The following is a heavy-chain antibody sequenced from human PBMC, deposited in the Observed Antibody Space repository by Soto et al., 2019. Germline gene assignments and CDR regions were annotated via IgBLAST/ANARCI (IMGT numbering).Heavy chain of an antibody. Sequence: SETLSLTCTVSGDSITSGTFYWNWIRQYPGTGLEWIGYMYYSGSTYYNPSLKSRVSISVDTSKNQFSLSLRSVTDSDTAVYFCAREGRLQSLDYWGQGTLVTVSS. D-gene: IGHD4-4*01. J-gene: IGHJ4*02. V-gene: IGHV4-31*03. CDR1: GDSITSGTFY. CDR2: MYYSGST. CDR3: AREGRLQSLDY.